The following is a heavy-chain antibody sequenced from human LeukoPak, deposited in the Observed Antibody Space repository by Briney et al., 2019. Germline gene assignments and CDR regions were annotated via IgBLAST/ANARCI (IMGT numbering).Heavy chain of an antibody. D-gene: IGHD4-17*01. CDR3: TTFWDFGDYGGDY. CDR1: GFTFKNAW. Sequence: GGSLRLSCATSGFTFKNAWMSWVRQAPGKGLEWVGRIKSKAHGGTTDYAAPVKDRFTISRDDSKNTLFLQMNSLKTEDTAVYYCTTFWDFGDYGGDYWGQGTLVTVSS. CDR2: IKSKAHGGTT. J-gene: IGHJ4*02. V-gene: IGHV3-15*01.